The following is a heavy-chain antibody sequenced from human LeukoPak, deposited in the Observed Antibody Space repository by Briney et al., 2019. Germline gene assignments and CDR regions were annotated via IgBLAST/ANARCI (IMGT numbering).Heavy chain of an antibody. V-gene: IGHV3-74*01. CDR3: ATARNFRFEY. CDR1: GLPFRTTW. Sequence: PGGSLRLSCAASGLPFRTTWMHWVRQAPGKGLMWVSRMNGKGTTIDYADSVKGRFTVSRDYAKNTLFLQMNNLRTEDTALYFCATARNFRFEYWGQGSLVIVSA. CDR2: MNGKGTTI. D-gene: IGHD1-7*01. J-gene: IGHJ4*02.